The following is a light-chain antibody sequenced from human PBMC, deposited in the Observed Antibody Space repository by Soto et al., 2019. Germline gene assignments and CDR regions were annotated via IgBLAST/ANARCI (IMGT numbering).Light chain of an antibody. J-gene: IGLJ1*01. CDR3: CSYAGSYTYV. CDR2: SVS. Sequence: ALTQPRSVSGSPGQSVTISCTGTSSDVGGHDYVSWYQQYPGKAPKLLLSSVSKRPSGVPDRFSGSKSGNTASLTISGLQAEDEADYYCCSYAGSYTYVFGTGTKVTVL. CDR1: SSDVGGHDY. V-gene: IGLV2-11*01.